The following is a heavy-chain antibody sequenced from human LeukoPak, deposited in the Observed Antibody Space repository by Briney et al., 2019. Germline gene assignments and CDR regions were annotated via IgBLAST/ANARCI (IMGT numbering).Heavy chain of an antibody. CDR3: ARDPRDCSSTSCYGDNWFDP. J-gene: IGHJ5*02. CDR1: GFTFSSYW. D-gene: IGHD2-2*01. CDR2: IKQDGSEK. Sequence: GGSLGLSCAASGFTFSSYWMSWVRQAPGKGLEWVANIKQDGSEKYYVDSVKGRFTISRDNAKNSLYLQMNSLRAEDTAVYYCARDPRDCSSTSCYGDNWFDPWGQGTLVTVSS. V-gene: IGHV3-7*03.